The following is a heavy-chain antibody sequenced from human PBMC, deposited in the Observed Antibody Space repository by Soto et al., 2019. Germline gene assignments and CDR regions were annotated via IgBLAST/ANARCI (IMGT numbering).Heavy chain of an antibody. CDR3: SRGSGLNDGSDL. D-gene: IGHD3-10*01. CDR1: GYTFTNYG. Sequence: QVHLVQSGAEVKSPGASVKISCKTSGYTFTNYGITWVRQAPGQGLEWVGWVNGDSGNTNYAPKMEGRVTMTTDASTSTADIELRSLRSDDTAVYYCSRGSGLNDGSDLGGQGTVVTV. V-gene: IGHV1-18*01. CDR2: VNGDSGNT. J-gene: IGHJ3*01.